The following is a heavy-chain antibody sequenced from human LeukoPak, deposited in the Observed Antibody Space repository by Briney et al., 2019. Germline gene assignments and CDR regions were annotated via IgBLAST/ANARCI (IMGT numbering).Heavy chain of an antibody. Sequence: PGGSLRLSCAASGFTFSSYAMHWVRQAPGKGLEWVSYISSSSSTIYYADSVKGRFTISRDNAKNSLYLQMNSLRDEDTAVYYCARDPRRYSYGTFDYWGQGTLVTVSS. V-gene: IGHV3-48*02. CDR1: GFTFSSYA. CDR2: ISSSSSTI. D-gene: IGHD5-18*01. CDR3: ARDPRRYSYGTFDY. J-gene: IGHJ4*02.